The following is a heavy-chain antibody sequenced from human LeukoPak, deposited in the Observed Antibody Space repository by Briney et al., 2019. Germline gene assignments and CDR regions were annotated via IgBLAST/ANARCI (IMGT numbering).Heavy chain of an antibody. CDR2: IIPIFGTA. CDR3: ARDARFYYDSSGYYFDY. D-gene: IGHD3-22*01. CDR1: GGTYSSSA. V-gene: IGHV1-69*05. J-gene: IGHJ4*02. Sequence: GASVKVSCKASGGTYSSSAISWVRRAPGQGLEWMGRIIPIFGTANYAQKFQGRVTITTDESTSTAYMELSSLRSEDTAVYYCARDARFYYDSSGYYFDYWGQGTLVTVSS.